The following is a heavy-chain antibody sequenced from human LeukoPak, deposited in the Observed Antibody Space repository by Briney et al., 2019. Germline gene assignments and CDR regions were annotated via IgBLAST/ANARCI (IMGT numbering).Heavy chain of an antibody. Sequence: GGSLRLSCAASGFTFRSYAMSWVRQAPGKGLEWVSSISGSGGSTYYADSVKGRFTISRDKSKNTVSLQMNSLRADDTAVYYCAKDRGYYDSSAYSDWGQGTLVTVSS. CDR1: GFTFRSYA. CDR3: AKDRGYYDSSAYSD. CDR2: ISGSGGST. D-gene: IGHD3-22*01. J-gene: IGHJ4*02. V-gene: IGHV3-23*01.